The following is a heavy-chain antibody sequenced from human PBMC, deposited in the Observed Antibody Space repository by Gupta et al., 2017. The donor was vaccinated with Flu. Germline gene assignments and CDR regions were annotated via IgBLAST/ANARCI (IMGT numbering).Heavy chain of an antibody. Sequence: QVQLVESGGGVVQPGRSLRLSCEGSGFRFRNFGMHWVRQAPGKGLEWVAVTSYDGNKKDYADFAKGRFTVSRDNAKSTLYLEMNTLGREDTAMYYCAKDVASANVFDRKRAMDAWGQGTTVTV. CDR3: AKDVASANVFDRKRAMDA. CDR1: GFRFRNFG. V-gene: IGHV3-30*18. CDR2: TSYDGNKK. J-gene: IGHJ6*02. D-gene: IGHD5-12*01.